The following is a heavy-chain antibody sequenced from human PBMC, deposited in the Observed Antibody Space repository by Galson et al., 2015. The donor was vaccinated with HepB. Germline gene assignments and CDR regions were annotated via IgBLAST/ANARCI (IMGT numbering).Heavy chain of an antibody. Sequence: SLRLSCAASGFTLSTYNMNWVRQAPGKGLEWVSSISSSSTYMSYADSVKGRFTISRDNAKNTLYLQMNYLRAEDTAVYYCARRDAAPDVWGQGTTVTVSS. CDR3: ARRDAAPDV. V-gene: IGHV3-21*01. D-gene: IGHD6-25*01. CDR1: GFTLSTYN. J-gene: IGHJ6*02. CDR2: ISSSSTYM.